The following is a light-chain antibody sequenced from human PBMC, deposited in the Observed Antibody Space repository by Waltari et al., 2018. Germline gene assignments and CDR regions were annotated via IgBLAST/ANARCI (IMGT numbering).Light chain of an antibody. CDR2: DTS. Sequence: QAVVTQEPSVTVSPGGTVTLTCGSHTGPVTSGHYPYWFQQKPGQAPRTLIYDTSNKYSWTPARFSGSLLGGKSTLTLSGAQPEDEAEYYCLLSYSGARWVFGGGTKLTVL. J-gene: IGLJ3*02. CDR1: TGPVTSGHY. V-gene: IGLV7-46*01. CDR3: LLSYSGARWV.